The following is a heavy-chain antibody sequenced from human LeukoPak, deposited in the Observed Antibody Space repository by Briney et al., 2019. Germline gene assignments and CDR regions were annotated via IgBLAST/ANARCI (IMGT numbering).Heavy chain of an antibody. J-gene: IGHJ5*02. CDR1: GGSFSGYY. V-gene: IGHV4-34*01. Sequence: SETLSLTCGVYGGSFSGYYWSWIRQPPGKGLEWIGEIDHSGSTNYFPSLKSRVTISLDTSKNQFSLKLTSVTAADTAVYYCARVASIAVTGTFWLDPWGPGTLVTVSS. CDR3: ARVASIAVTGTFWLDP. CDR2: IDHSGST. D-gene: IGHD6-19*01.